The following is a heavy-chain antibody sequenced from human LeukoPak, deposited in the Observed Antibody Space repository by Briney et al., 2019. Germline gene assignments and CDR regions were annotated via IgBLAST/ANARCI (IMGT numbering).Heavy chain of an antibody. CDR3: AKDLSGDYLVDY. V-gene: IGHV3-66*01. CDR2: IYSGGST. J-gene: IGHJ4*02. D-gene: IGHD4-17*01. Sequence: GGSLRLSCAASGFTVSSNYMSWVRQAPGKGLEWVSVIYSGGSTYYADSVKGRFTISRDNSKNTLYLQMNSLRAEDTAVYYCAKDLSGDYLVDYWGQGTLVTVSS. CDR1: GFTVSSNY.